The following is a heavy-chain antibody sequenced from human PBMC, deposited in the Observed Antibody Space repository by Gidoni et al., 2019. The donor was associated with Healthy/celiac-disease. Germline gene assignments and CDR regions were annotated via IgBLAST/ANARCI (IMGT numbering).Heavy chain of an antibody. CDR3: ARVPSSRMVRGVIINWFDP. CDR2: INHSGST. D-gene: IGHD3-10*01. J-gene: IGHJ5*02. Sequence: QVQLQQWGAGLLKPSEPLSLTCAVYGGSFSGYYWSWIRQPPGKGLEWIGEINHSGSTNYNPSLKSRVTISVDTSKNQFSLKLSSVTAADTAVYYCARVPSSRMVRGVIINWFDPWGQGTLVTVSS. CDR1: GGSFSGYY. V-gene: IGHV4-34*01.